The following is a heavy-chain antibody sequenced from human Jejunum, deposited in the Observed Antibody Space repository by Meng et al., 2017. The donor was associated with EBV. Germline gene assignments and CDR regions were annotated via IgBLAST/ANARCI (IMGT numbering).Heavy chain of an antibody. J-gene: IGHJ4*02. CDR2: ISGVGGPT. D-gene: IGHD2/OR15-2a*01. CDR1: GFSFSSFA. CDR3: AKLVRD. Sequence: EVQLVEAGGGLVQPGGALRLSCTASGFSFSSFAMSWVRQAPGKGLEWVSGISGVGGPTYYADSVKGRVTISRDNSKNTLYLQMNSLRAEDTARYYCAKLVRDWGQGTLVTVSS. V-gene: IGHV3-23*04.